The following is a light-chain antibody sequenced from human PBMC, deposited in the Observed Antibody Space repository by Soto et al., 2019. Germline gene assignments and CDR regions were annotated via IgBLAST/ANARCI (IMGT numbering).Light chain of an antibody. CDR3: QQYGSSTGIT. V-gene: IGKV3-20*01. Sequence: EIVLTQSPATLSLSPGERATLSCRASQSVSSYLAWYQQKPGQAPRLLIYGASSRATGIPDRFSGSGSGTDFTLTISRLEPEDFAVYYCQQYGSSTGITFGQGTRLEIK. J-gene: IGKJ5*01. CDR1: QSVSSY. CDR2: GAS.